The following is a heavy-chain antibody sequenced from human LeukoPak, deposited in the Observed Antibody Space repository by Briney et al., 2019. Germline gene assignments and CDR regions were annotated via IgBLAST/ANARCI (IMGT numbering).Heavy chain of an antibody. Sequence: GGSLRLSCAASGFTFSNAWTSWVRQAPGKGLEWVGRIKSKTDGGTTDYAAPVKGRFTISRDDSKNTLYLQMNSLKTEDTAVYYCTTTYYYDSSGYYYFDYWGQGTLVTVSS. CDR3: TTTYYYDSSGYYYFDY. V-gene: IGHV3-15*01. CDR2: IKSKTDGGTT. D-gene: IGHD3-22*01. J-gene: IGHJ4*02. CDR1: GFTFSNAW.